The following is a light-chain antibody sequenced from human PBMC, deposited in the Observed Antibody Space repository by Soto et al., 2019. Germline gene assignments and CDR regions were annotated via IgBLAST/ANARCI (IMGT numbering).Light chain of an antibody. V-gene: IGKV3-20*01. CDR2: DAS. CDR3: QQYGSSPRT. J-gene: IGKJ5*01. CDR1: QIVNDRL. Sequence: TQSPDSLCVSPVIRSSLSCRASQIVNDRLLAWYQQKSGQPPRLLIHDASTRAAGIPDRFSGSGSETDFTLIISRLEPEDFAVYYCQQYGSSPRTFGQGTRLEIK.